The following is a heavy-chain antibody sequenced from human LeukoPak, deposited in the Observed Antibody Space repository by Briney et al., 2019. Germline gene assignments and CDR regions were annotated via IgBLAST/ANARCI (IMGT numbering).Heavy chain of an antibody. Sequence: ASVKVSCKASGDTFSSYAISWVRQAPGQGFEWMGGIIPIFGTANYAQKFQGRVTITTDESTSTAYMELSSLRSEDTAVYYCASSDSSSLYYWGQGTLVTVSS. V-gene: IGHV1-69*05. J-gene: IGHJ4*02. CDR3: ASSDSSSLYY. CDR1: GDTFSSYA. D-gene: IGHD6-6*01. CDR2: IIPIFGTA.